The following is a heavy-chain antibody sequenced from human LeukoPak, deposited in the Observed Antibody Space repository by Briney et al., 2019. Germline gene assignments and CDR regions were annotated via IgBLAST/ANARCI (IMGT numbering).Heavy chain of an antibody. CDR3: ARVIGWDEPFDI. Sequence: GGSLRLSCSASGFTLSNYWMHWVRQAPGKGLVWVSRINTDGSSTNYADSVKGRFTVSRDNAKNTLYLQMNSLRAEDTAVYYCARVIGWDEPFDIWGQGTMVTVSS. D-gene: IGHD1-26*01. J-gene: IGHJ3*02. CDR1: GFTLSNYW. CDR2: INTDGSST. V-gene: IGHV3-74*01.